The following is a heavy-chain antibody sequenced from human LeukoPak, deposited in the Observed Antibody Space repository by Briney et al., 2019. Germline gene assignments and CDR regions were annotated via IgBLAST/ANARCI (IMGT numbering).Heavy chain of an antibody. J-gene: IGHJ4*02. V-gene: IGHV3-23*01. D-gene: IGHD1-26*01. Sequence: GGSLRLSCAASGFTFKDFAMSWVRHAPRKGLEWVSGIGGSGRYSYSAASVKGRFTISRDNSKNTLYLQMNSLRAEDTAVYYCAKTASGSYPVEFNYWGQGTLVTVSS. CDR3: AKTASGSYPVEFNY. CDR1: GFTFKDFA. CDR2: IGGSGRYS.